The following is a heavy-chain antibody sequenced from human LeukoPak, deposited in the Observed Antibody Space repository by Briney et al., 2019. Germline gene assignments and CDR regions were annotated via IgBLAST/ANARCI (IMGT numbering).Heavy chain of an antibody. CDR2: VYYSGST. CDR3: ARLRVVAATRAGAMEFDY. D-gene: IGHD2-15*01. J-gene: IGHJ4*02. Sequence: SETLSLTCTVSGGSISSGGYYWSWIRQHPGKGLEWIGYVYYSGSTYYNPSLKSRVTISVDTSKNQFSLKLSSVTAADTAVYYCARLRVVAATRAGAMEFDYWGQGTLVTVSS. V-gene: IGHV4-31*03. CDR1: GGSISSGGYY.